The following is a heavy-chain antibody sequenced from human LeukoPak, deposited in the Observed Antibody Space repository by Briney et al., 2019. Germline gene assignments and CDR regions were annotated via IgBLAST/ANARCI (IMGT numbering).Heavy chain of an antibody. Sequence: ASVKVSCKASEYTFTRHTIHWVRQAPGQRLEWMGWINAGNGDTKYSQNFQGTVSITRDTSASTAYMELSSLRSEDTAVYYCARETSVTQNDAFDIWGQGTVVTVSS. V-gene: IGHV1-3*01. CDR3: ARETSVTQNDAFDI. CDR1: EYTFTRHT. D-gene: IGHD4-17*01. CDR2: INAGNGDT. J-gene: IGHJ3*02.